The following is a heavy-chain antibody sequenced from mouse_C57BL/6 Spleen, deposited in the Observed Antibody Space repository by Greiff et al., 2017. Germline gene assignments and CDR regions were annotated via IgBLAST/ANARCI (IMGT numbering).Heavy chain of an antibody. CDR2: IDPETGGT. Sequence: QVQLQQSGAELVRPGASVTLSCKASGYTFTDYEMHWVKQTPVHGLEWIGAIDPETGGTAYNQKFKGKAILTADKSSSTAYMELRSLTSEASAVYCCTRDYYGNYGFFDYWGQGTTLTVSS. CDR1: GYTFTDYE. V-gene: IGHV1-15*01. CDR3: TRDYYGNYGFFDY. J-gene: IGHJ2*01. D-gene: IGHD2-1*01.